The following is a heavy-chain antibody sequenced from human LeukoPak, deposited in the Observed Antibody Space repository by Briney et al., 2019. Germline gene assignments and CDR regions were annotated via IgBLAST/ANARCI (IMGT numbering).Heavy chain of an antibody. V-gene: IGHV3-23*01. CDR1: GFTFSSYA. CDR2: ISGSGGST. Sequence: PGGSLRLSCAASGFTFSSYAMSWVRQAPGKGPEWVSAISGSGGSTYYADSVKGRFTISRDNSKNTLYLQMNSLRAEDTAVYYCAKAPVVTYYFDYWGQGTLVTVSS. D-gene: IGHD2-15*01. J-gene: IGHJ4*02. CDR3: AKAPVVTYYFDY.